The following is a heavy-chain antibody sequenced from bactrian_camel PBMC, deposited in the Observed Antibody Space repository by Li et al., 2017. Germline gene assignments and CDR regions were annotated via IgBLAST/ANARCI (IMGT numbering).Heavy chain of an antibody. J-gene: IGHJ4*01. CDR1: GDTSTRRYC. V-gene: IGHV3S26*01. CDR2: IEGDDGTR. Sequence: QVQLVESGGGTVQTGGSLTLSCKIYGDTSTRRYCMGWFRQEPGKEREGVAAIEGDDGTRSYADSVEGRFTVSKDLAAGALLLQMTDLKPEDTAVYYCGAHSVSPVCRFNSNYHLRGQGTQVTVS. CDR3: GAHSVSPVCRFNSNYHL. D-gene: IGHD4*01.